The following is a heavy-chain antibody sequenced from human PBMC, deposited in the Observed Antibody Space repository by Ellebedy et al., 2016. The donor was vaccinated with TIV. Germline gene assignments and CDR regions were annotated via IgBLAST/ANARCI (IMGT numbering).Heavy chain of an antibody. CDR2: IRSKANSYAT. CDR3: TSGDGVDV. J-gene: IGHJ6*02. CDR1: GFTFSKSS. D-gene: IGHD7-27*01. V-gene: IGHV3-73*01. Sequence: GESLKISCAASGFTFSKSSMSWVRQASGKGLEWVGRIRSKANSYATAYAASVKGRFTISRDDSKNTAYLQMNSLKTEDTAVYYCTSGDGVDVWGQGTTVTVSS.